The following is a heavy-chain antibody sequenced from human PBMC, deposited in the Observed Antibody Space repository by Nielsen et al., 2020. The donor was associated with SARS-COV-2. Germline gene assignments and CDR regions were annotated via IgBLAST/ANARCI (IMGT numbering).Heavy chain of an antibody. D-gene: IGHD3-3*01. CDR3: ARAGARTIFGVVIADYGMDV. CDR1: GFTFSTYA. V-gene: IGHV3-66*01. CDR2: ISGGDST. Sequence: GGSLRLSCAASGFTFSTYAMSWVRQAPGKGLEWVSVISGGDSTYYADSVKGRFTISRDNSKNTLYLQMNSLRAEDTAVYYCARAGARTIFGVVIADYGMDVWGQGTTVTVSS. J-gene: IGHJ6*02.